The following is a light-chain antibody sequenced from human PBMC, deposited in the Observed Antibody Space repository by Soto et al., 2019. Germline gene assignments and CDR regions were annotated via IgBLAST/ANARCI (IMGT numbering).Light chain of an antibody. J-gene: IGKJ3*01. CDR1: QSVSSN. Sequence: IIMTQSPFTRSVSPGERATLSCRASQSVSSNLGWDQQKPGHSASVLIYDACTSATGIPSSFIGNGSGTEITVSASSLRPEDFAVYYFQQYNNWPYTFCPRTKVDN. V-gene: IGKV3-15*01. CDR2: DAC. CDR3: QQYNNWPYT.